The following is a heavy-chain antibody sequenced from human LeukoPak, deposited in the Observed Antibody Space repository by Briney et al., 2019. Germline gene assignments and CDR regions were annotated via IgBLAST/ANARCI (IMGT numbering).Heavy chain of an antibody. V-gene: IGHV3-33*01. D-gene: IGHD1-26*01. J-gene: IGHJ4*02. CDR1: GFTFSSYG. CDR3: ARSHVGAPTGN. CDR2: IWYDGSNK. Sequence: PRGSLRLSCAASGFTFSSYGMHWVRQAPGKGLEWVAVIWYDGSNKYYADSVKGRFTISRDNSKNTLYLQMNSLRAEDTAVYYCARSHVGAPTGNWGQGTLVTVSS.